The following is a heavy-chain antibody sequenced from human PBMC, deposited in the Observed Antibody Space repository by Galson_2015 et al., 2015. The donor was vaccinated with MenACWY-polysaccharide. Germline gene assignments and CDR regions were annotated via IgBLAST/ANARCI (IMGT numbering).Heavy chain of an antibody. V-gene: IGHV4-61*02. CDR3: ARSLGYSDSAFDNGRDVDRRFDP. J-gene: IGHJ5*02. D-gene: IGHD5-12*01. CDR2: IHSRGST. Sequence: TLSLTCSVSGGSISTGSSYWSWIRQPAGQGLEWIGRIHSRGSTDYSPSLKSRVTISTDTTRNQFSLKLISVTAADPAVYYCARSLGYSDSAFDNGRDVDRRFDPWGQGTLVTVSS. CDR1: GGSISTGSSY.